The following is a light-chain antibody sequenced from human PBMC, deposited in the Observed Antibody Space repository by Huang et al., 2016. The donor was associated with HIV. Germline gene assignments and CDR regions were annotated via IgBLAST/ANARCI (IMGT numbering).Light chain of an antibody. CDR1: QSVSSNY. V-gene: IGKV3-20*01. J-gene: IGKJ1*01. CDR3: QQYGSSPTA. CDR2: GAS. Sequence: EIVLTQSPGTLSLSPGERATLSCRASQSVSSNYLAWYQQKPGQTPRLLIYGASSRATGIPDRFSGSGSGTDFILTITRLEPEDFAVYYCQQYGSSPTAFGQGTKVEIK.